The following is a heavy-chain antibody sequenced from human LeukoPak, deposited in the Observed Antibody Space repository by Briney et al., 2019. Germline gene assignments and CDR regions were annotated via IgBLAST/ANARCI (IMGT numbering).Heavy chain of an antibody. D-gene: IGHD6-19*01. J-gene: IGHJ4*02. Sequence: GXSLRLSCAASGFTFSSYAMSWVRQAPGKGVEWVSSISDSSGDTYYADSVRGRFTIYRENYKNSVFLQMNSLRAEDTAIYYCAKDGVWQSYYFDYWGQGTLVTVSS. CDR1: GFTFSSYA. CDR3: AKDGVWQSYYFDY. CDR2: ISDSSGDT. V-gene: IGHV3-23*01.